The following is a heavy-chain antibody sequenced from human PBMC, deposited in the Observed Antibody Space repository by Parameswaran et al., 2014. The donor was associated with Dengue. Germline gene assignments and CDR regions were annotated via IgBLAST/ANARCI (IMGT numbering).Heavy chain of an antibody. CDR3: AKLGAVAGTNLSWICYYGMDV. V-gene: IGHV3-30*18. Sequence: QAGGSLRLSCAASGFTFSSYGMHWVRQAPGKGLEWVAVISYDGSNKYYADSVKGRFTISRDNSKNTLYLQMNSLRAEDTAVYYCAKLGAVAGTNLSWICYYGMDVWGQGTTVTVSS. J-gene: IGHJ6*02. CDR1: GFTFSSYG. D-gene: IGHD6-19*01. CDR2: ISYDGSNK.